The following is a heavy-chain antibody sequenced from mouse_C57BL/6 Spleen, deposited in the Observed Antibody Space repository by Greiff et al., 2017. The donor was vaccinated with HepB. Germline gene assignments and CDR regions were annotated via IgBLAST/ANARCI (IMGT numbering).Heavy chain of an antibody. CDR2: IYPGGGYT. CDR3: ARTGHYYGSSLPDYAMDY. J-gene: IGHJ4*01. D-gene: IGHD1-1*01. Sequence: VQLQQSGAELVRPGTSVKMSCKASGYTFTNYWIGWAKQRPGHGLEWIGDIYPGGGYTNYNEKFKGKATLTADKSSSTAYMQFSSLTSEDSAIYYCARTGHYYGSSLPDYAMDYWGQGTSVTVSS. V-gene: IGHV1-63*01. CDR1: GYTFTNYW.